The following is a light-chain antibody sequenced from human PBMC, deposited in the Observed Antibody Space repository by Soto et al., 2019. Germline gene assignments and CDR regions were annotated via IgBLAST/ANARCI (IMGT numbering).Light chain of an antibody. CDR1: QSVNLN. CDR2: GAS. CDR3: QQYVTSPWA. V-gene: IGKV3-20*01. J-gene: IGKJ1*01. Sequence: EIMMTQSPGTLSVSPGEGATLSCTASQSVNLNLAWYQQKPGQAPRLLIYGASNRATGIPDRFSGSGSGTDFTLTISRLEPEDFAVYYCQQYVTSPWAFGQGTKVAIE.